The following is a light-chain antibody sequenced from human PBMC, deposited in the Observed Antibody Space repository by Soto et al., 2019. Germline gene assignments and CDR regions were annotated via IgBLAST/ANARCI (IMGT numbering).Light chain of an antibody. Sequence: QSALTQPPSASGTPGQRVTISCSGSSSNIGSNTINWYQQLPGTAPKLLIYTDNQRPSGVPDRFSGSKSGTSASLAISGLQSEDEAGYYCASWDDSLNGVVFGGGTQLTVL. J-gene: IGLJ2*01. CDR1: SSNIGSNT. CDR3: ASWDDSLNGVV. V-gene: IGLV1-44*01. CDR2: TDN.